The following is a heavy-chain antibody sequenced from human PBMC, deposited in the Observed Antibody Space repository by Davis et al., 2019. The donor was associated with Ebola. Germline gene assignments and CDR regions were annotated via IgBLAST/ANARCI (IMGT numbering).Heavy chain of an antibody. V-gene: IGHV3-53*05. J-gene: IGHJ4*02. CDR3: ATTQWLREFDN. Sequence: GGSLRLSCTASGFTVRSNHMRWVRHAPGKGLEWVSVIYDQSTAYADAVRGRFIISRDKSNNTLYLQMNSLRVDDTAVYYCATTQWLREFDNWGQGTLVTVSS. CDR1: GFTVRSNH. D-gene: IGHD6-19*01. CDR2: IYDQST.